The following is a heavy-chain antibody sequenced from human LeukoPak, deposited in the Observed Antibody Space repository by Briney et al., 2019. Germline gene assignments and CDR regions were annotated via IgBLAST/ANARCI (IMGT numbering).Heavy chain of an antibody. CDR3: ARESSESFDF. CDR2: IGSRSTSI. CDR1: GFAFTSHS. D-gene: IGHD6-25*01. V-gene: IGHV3-21*01. Sequence: PGGSLRLSRAASGFAFTSHSMNWVRQAPGKGLEWVSSIGSRSTSIYYADSVKGRFTISRDNAKNSLYLQMNSLRAEDTAVYYCARESSESFDFWGQGTVVTVSS. J-gene: IGHJ3*01.